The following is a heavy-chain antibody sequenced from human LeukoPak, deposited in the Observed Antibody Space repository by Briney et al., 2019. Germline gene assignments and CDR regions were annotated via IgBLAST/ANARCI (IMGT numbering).Heavy chain of an antibody. CDR1: GLTFRNYA. V-gene: IGHV3-23*01. CDR3: AKPDSGDYPFDY. D-gene: IGHD4-17*01. J-gene: IGHJ4*02. Sequence: AGGSLRLSCAASGLTFRNYAMSWVRQAPGKGLEWVSIMSGTGDSTYYAASMKGRFTISRDNPRNTVYLQMNSLRAEDTAVYYCAKPDSGDYPFDYWGQGTLVTVSS. CDR2: MSGTGDST.